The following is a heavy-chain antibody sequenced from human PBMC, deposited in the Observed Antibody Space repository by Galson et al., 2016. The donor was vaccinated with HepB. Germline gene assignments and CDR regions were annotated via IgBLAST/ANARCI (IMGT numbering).Heavy chain of an antibody. V-gene: IGHV1-69*13. CDR2: IIPIFGTT. CDR3: ARPQSPYCSSTNCFYYGMDL. CDR1: GGTFSRYA. Sequence: SVKVSCKTSGGTFSRYAISWVRQAPGQGLEWMGGIIPIFGTTNYAQKFQGRVTITADESTSTAYMELSSLRSEDTAVCYRARPQSPYCSSTNCFYYGMDLWGQGTTVTVSS. J-gene: IGHJ6*02. D-gene: IGHD2-2*01.